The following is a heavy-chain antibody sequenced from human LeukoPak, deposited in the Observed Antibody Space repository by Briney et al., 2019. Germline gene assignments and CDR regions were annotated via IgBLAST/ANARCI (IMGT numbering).Heavy chain of an antibody. J-gene: IGHJ3*02. CDR3: ARRGSYPKNDAFDI. V-gene: IGHV1-2*02. Sequence: ASVKVSCKASGYTFTGYYMHWVRQAPGQGLEWMGWINPNSGGANYAQKFQGRVTMTRDTSISTAYMELSRLRSDDTAVYYCARRGSYPKNDAFDIWGQGTMVTVSS. CDR2: INPNSGGA. CDR1: GYTFTGYY. D-gene: IGHD1-26*01.